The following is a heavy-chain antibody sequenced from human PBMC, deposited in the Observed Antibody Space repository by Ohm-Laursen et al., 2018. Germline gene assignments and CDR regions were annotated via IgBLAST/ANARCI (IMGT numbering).Heavy chain of an antibody. CDR2: ISYNGNT. CDR3: ARHAAYCGGDCYSRWFDP. J-gene: IGHJ5*02. D-gene: IGHD2-21*02. CDR1: GDSISSYY. Sequence: GTLSLTCTVSGDSISSYYWSWIRQPPGQGLEWIGYISYNGNTNYNPSLKSRVTISVDTSKNQFSLKLSSVTAADTAVYYCARHAAYCGGDCYSRWFDPWGQGTLVTVSS. V-gene: IGHV4-59*08.